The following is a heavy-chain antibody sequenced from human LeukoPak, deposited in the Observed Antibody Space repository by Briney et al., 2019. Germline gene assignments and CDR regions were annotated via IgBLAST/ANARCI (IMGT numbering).Heavy chain of an antibody. V-gene: IGHV4-59*08. D-gene: IGHD6-6*01. Sequence: SETLSLTCTVSGGSISSYYWSWIWQPPGKGLERIGYSYYSWSTNYNPSLKSRITISVDTSKNQFPLKLSSVTAADTAVYYCARGVKIEYSSSSRNWFFDLWGRGTLVTVSS. CDR1: GGSISSYY. CDR3: ARGVKIEYSSSSRNWFFDL. J-gene: IGHJ2*01. CDR2: SYYSWST.